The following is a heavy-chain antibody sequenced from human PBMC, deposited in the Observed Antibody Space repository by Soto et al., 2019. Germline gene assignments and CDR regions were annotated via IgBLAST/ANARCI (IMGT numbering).Heavy chain of an antibody. D-gene: IGHD2-2*01. CDR1: GGSISSYY. Sequence: PSETLSLTCTVSGGSISSYYWSWIRQPPGKGLEWIGYIYYSGSTNYNPSLKSRVTISVDTSKNQFSLKLSSVTAADTAVYYCARTDCSSTSCYSAYFDYWGQGTLVTVSS. J-gene: IGHJ4*02. V-gene: IGHV4-59*08. CDR3: ARTDCSSTSCYSAYFDY. CDR2: IYYSGST.